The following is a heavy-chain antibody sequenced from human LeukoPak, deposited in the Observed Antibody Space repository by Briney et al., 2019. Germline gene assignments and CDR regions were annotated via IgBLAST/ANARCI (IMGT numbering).Heavy chain of an antibody. V-gene: IGHV3-21*01. CDR1: GFTFSSYG. Sequence: GGSLRLSCAASGFTFSSYGMNWVRQAPEKGLEWVSSIRSTSDYIYYADSVKGRFTIYRDNAKNSLYLQMNSLRAEDTAVYYCARGAQWFDYWGQGTLVTVSS. J-gene: IGHJ4*02. CDR2: IRSTSDYI. CDR3: ARGAQWFDY. D-gene: IGHD6-19*01.